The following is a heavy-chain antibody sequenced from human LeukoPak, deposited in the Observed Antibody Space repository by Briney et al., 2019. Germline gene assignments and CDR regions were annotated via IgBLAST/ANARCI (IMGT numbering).Heavy chain of an antibody. CDR3: ARGLRGGETSYYYYMDV. CDR2: IIPIFGTA. CDR1: GGTFSSYA. Sequence: SVKVSCKASGGTFSSYAISWVRQAPGQGLEWMGGIIPIFGTANYAQKFQGRVTITADESTSTAYMELSSLRSEDTAVYYCARGLRGGETSYYYYMDVWGKGTTVTVSS. D-gene: IGHD4-17*01. J-gene: IGHJ6*03. V-gene: IGHV1-69*13.